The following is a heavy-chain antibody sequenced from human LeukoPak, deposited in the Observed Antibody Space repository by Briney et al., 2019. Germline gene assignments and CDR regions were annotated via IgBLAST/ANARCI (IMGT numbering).Heavy chain of an antibody. CDR1: GYTFTSYY. Sequence: GASVKVSCKASGYTFTSYYMHWVRQAPGQGLEWMGIINPSGGSTSYAQKFQGRVTMTRDMSTSTVYMELSSLRSEDTAVYYCARDPPRRREGEYSSSHYMDVWGKGTTVTVSS. J-gene: IGHJ6*03. D-gene: IGHD6-6*01. V-gene: IGHV1-46*01. CDR2: INPSGGST. CDR3: ARDPPRRREGEYSSSHYMDV.